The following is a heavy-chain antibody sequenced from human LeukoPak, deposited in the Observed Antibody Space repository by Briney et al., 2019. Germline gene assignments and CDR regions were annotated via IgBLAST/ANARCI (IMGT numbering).Heavy chain of an antibody. D-gene: IGHD6-19*01. J-gene: IGHJ4*02. CDR3: AKIPSAVPGRGFDY. Sequence: GGSLRLSCAASGFTFSNYAMHWVRQAPGKGLEWVAVISYDGSNKYYADSVKGRFTISRDNSKNTLYLQMNSLRDEDTAVYYCAKIPSAVPGRGFDYWGQGTLVTVSS. CDR1: GFTFSNYA. CDR2: ISYDGSNK. V-gene: IGHV3-30*04.